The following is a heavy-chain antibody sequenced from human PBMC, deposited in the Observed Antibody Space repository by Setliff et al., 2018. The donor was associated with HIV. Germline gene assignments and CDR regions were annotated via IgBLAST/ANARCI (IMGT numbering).Heavy chain of an antibody. CDR2: INPTSGTI. CDR1: GFTFSSYS. CDR3: VRDTTSGWMLTS. V-gene: IGHV3-48*04. J-gene: IGHJ4*02. Sequence: PGGSLRLSCVASGFTFSSYSMNWVRQAPGKGLEYISYINPTSGTISYADSVKGRFTISRDNARNILYLQMNSLRAEDTALYYCVRDTTSGWMLTSWGQGTLVTVSS. D-gene: IGHD6-25*01.